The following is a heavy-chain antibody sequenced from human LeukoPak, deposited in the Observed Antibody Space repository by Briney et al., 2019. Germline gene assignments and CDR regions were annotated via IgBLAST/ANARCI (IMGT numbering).Heavy chain of an antibody. CDR3: ATDSSRGY. CDR2: IYHSGST. D-gene: IGHD6-13*01. CDR1: GYSISSGYY. V-gene: IGHV4-38-2*02. J-gene: IGHJ4*02. Sequence: SETLSLTCTVSGYSISSGYYWGWSRQPPGKGLEGIGSIYHSGSTYYNPSLKSRVTISVDTSKNQFSLKLSSVTAADTAVYYCATDSSRGYWGQGTLVTVSS.